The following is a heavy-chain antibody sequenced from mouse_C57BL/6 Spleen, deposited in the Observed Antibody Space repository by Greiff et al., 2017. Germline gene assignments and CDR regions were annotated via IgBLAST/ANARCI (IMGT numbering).Heavy chain of an antibody. CDR3: ARDYYGSSYGTGSWFAY. Sequence: QVQLKESGPGLVAPSQSLSITCTVSGFSLTSYGVHWVRQPPGKGLEWLVVIWSDGSTTYNSALKSRLSISKDNSKSQVFLKMNSLQTDDTAMYYCARDYYGSSYGTGSWFAYWGQGTLVTVSA. CDR1: GFSLTSYG. J-gene: IGHJ3*01. D-gene: IGHD1-1*01. CDR2: IWSDGST. V-gene: IGHV2-6*03.